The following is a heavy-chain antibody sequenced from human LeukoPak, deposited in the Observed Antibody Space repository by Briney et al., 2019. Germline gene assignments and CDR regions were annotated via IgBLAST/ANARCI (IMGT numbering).Heavy chain of an antibody. J-gene: IGHJ3*02. CDR1: GGSISSYY. Sequence: SETLSLTCTVSGGSISSYYWSWIRQPPGKGLEWIGYIYYSGSTNYNPSLKSRVTISVDTSKNQFSLKLSSVTAADTAVYYCARVPPYGGNSDAFDIWGQGTMVTVSS. D-gene: IGHD4-23*01. CDR2: IYYSGST. V-gene: IGHV4-59*01. CDR3: ARVPPYGGNSDAFDI.